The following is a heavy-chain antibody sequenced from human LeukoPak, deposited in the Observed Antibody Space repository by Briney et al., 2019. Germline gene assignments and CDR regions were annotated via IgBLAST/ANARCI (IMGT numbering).Heavy chain of an antibody. CDR2: IKQDGSEK. J-gene: IGHJ3*01. V-gene: IGHV3-7*01. D-gene: IGHD5-18*01. CDR1: GFTFSSYW. CDR3: ARDLNVDTAMVSP. Sequence: PGGSLRLSCAASGFTFSSYWMSWVRQAPGKGLEWVANIKQDGSEKYYVDSVKGRFTISRDNAKNSLYLQMNSLRAEDTAVYYCARDLNVDTAMVSPWGQGTMVTVSS.